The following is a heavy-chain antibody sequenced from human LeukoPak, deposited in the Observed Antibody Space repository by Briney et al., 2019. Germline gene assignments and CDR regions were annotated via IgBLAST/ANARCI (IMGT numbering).Heavy chain of an antibody. V-gene: IGHV4-4*07. Sequence: SETLSLTCSVSGASVRGSYWSWVRQPAGRRLEWIGRIYSSGSANYHPSLKSRVTMSIDTSKNQFSLKVTSVTAADSAVYYCAIPGIAAAGTIRADYWGQGTLVTVSS. J-gene: IGHJ4*02. CDR2: IYSSGSA. CDR1: GASVRGSY. D-gene: IGHD6-13*01. CDR3: AIPGIAAAGTIRADY.